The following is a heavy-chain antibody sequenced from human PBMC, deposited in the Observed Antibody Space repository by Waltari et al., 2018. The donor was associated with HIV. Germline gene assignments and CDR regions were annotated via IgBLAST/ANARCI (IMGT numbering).Heavy chain of an antibody. J-gene: IGHJ4*02. CDR1: GLTISRYW. CDR2: VKKDENEK. D-gene: IGHD2-15*01. Sequence: VQLVESGGGLVQPGGSLRLSCQGSGLTISRYWMSWVRQAPGKGLEWVANVKKDENEKKYLDSVKGRFIISRDDTDNSVHLEMNSLRVEDTATYYCVAEWWYGITGYWGQGSLVTVSP. CDR3: VAEWWYGITGY. V-gene: IGHV3-7*01.